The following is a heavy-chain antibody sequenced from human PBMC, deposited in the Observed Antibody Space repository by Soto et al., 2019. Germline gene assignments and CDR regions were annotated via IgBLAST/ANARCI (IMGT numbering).Heavy chain of an antibody. CDR3: AREEAAGTDYYYYGIDV. Sequence: QVQLVQSGAEVKKPGASVKVSCKASGYTFTGYYMHWVRQAPGQGLEWMGWINPNSGGTNYAKKFQGWVTMTRGTSISTAYMELSRLRSDDTAVYYCAREEAAGTDYYYYGIDVWGQGTTVTVSS. J-gene: IGHJ6*02. CDR2: INPNSGGT. CDR1: GYTFTGYY. D-gene: IGHD6-13*01. V-gene: IGHV1-2*04.